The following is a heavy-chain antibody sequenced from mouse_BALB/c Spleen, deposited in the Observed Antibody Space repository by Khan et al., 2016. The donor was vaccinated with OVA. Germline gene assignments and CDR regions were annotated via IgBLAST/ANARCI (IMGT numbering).Heavy chain of an antibody. V-gene: IGHV1-4*01. CDR2: IIPSNDYT. CDR3: VREGSYYRSDGWFAY. D-gene: IGHD2-14*01. CDR1: GYTFTTYT. Sequence: VELVESGAELARPGASVKMSCKASGYTFTTYTIHWVKQRPGQGLEWIGYIIPSNDYTNYNQKLKDRAKLTAEKSSSTAYMQLSSLTSEDSAVYYCVREGSYYRSDGWFAYWGQGTLVTVSA. J-gene: IGHJ3*01.